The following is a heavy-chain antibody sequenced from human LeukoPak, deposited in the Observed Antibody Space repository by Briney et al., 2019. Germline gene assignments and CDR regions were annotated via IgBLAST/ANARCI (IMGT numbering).Heavy chain of an antibody. CDR1: GFTFDDYA. CDR3: AKDMGGYYDSSGYSDY. CDR2: ISWNSGSI. V-gene: IGHV3-9*01. J-gene: IGHJ4*02. D-gene: IGHD3-22*01. Sequence: GGSLRLSCAASGFTFDDYAMYWVRQAPGKGLEWVSGISWNSGSIGYADSVKGRFTISRDNAKNSLYLQMNSLRAEDTALYYCAKDMGGYYDSSGYSDYWGQGTLVTVSS.